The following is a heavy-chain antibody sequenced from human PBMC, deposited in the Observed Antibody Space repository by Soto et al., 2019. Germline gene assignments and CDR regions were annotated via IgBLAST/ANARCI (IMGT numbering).Heavy chain of an antibody. CDR1: GFTFSGSA. J-gene: IGHJ6*03. CDR3: HRTSYYYYMDV. CDR2: IRSKANSYAT. V-gene: IGHV3-73*01. Sequence: GGSLRLSCAASGFTFSGSAMHWVRQASGKGLEWVGRIRSKANSYATAYAASVKGRFTISRDDSKNTAYLQMNRLKTEDTAVYYCHRTSYYYYMDVWGKGTTVTVS.